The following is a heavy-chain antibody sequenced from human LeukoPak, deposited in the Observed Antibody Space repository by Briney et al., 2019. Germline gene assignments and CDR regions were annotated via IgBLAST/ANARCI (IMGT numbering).Heavy chain of an antibody. CDR3: ARDCLVTALDY. CDR1: GFTFSSYA. J-gene: IGHJ4*02. CDR2: ISYDGSNK. Sequence: PGGSLRLSCAASGFTFSSYAMHWVRQAPGKGLEWVAVISYDGSNKYYADSVKGRFTISRDNSKNTLYLQMNSLRAEDTAVYYCARDCLVTALDYWGKGTLVTVSS. D-gene: IGHD2-21*02. V-gene: IGHV3-30*01.